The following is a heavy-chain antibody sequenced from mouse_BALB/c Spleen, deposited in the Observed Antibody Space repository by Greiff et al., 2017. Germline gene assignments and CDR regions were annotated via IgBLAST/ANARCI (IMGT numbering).Heavy chain of an antibody. CDR3: ARDYYGTGTGFDV. J-gene: IGHJ1*01. V-gene: IGHV5-9-4*01. CDR2: ISSGGSYT. CDR1: GFTFSSYA. Sequence: EVHLVESGGGLVKPGGSLKLSCAASGFTFSSYAMSWVRQSPEKRLEWVAEISSGGSYTYYPDTVTGRFTISRDNAKNTLYLEMSSLRSEDTAMYYCARDYYGTGTGFDVWGAGTTVTVSS. D-gene: IGHD1-1*01.